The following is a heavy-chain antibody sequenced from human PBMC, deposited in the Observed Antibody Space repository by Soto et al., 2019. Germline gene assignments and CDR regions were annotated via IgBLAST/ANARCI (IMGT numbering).Heavy chain of an antibody. J-gene: IGHJ4*02. Sequence: LSLTCAASGFTFSSYGMHWVRQAPGKGLEWVAVIWYDGSNKYYADSVKGRFTISRDNSKNTLYLQMNSLRAEDTAVYYCARDNQQWLVPIDYWGQGTLVTVSS. CDR3: ARDNQQWLVPIDY. D-gene: IGHD6-19*01. CDR1: GFTFSSYG. V-gene: IGHV3-33*01. CDR2: IWYDGSNK.